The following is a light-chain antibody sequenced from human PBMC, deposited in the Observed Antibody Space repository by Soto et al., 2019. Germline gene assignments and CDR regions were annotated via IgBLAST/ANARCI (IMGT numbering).Light chain of an antibody. V-gene: IGKV3-15*01. CDR1: QSIGSY. Sequence: EIVMTQSPATLSVSPGERATLSCRASQSIGSYLAWYQQIPGQAPRLLIYGASTRTTGIPARFSGSGSGTEFTLTISSLQSEDFAVYYCQQYDNWPRTFGPGTKVNIK. J-gene: IGKJ3*01. CDR2: GAS. CDR3: QQYDNWPRT.